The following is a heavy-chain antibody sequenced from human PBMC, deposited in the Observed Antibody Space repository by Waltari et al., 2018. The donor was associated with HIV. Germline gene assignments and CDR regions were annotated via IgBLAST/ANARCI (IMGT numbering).Heavy chain of an antibody. Sequence: EVQLVQSGGGLVRPGGSLGLSCVGSGFRLILLSMSWVRQAPGKGLEWVSSISSTSAYLDYADSVRSRFTISRDNAQSSLFLQMDRLRPEDTGVYYCARLITNAPPNCDLWGQGTLVAVSS. CDR1: GFRLILLS. CDR2: ISSTSAYL. D-gene: IGHD1-20*01. V-gene: IGHV3-21*02. CDR3: ARLITNAPPNCDL. J-gene: IGHJ4*02.